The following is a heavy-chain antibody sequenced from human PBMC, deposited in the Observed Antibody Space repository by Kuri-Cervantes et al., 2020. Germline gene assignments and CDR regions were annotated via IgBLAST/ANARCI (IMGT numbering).Heavy chain of an antibody. V-gene: IGHV1-2*02. Sequence: ASVKVSCKASGYTFTGYYMHWVRQAPGQGLEWMGWINLNSGGTNYAQKFQGRVTMTRDTSISTAYMELSGLRSDDTAVYYCATLKLRRSTVTTSYYYYGMDVWGQGATVTVSS. CDR3: ATLKLRRSTVTTSYYYYGMDV. CDR2: INLNSGGT. J-gene: IGHJ6*02. CDR1: GYTFTGYY. D-gene: IGHD4-17*01.